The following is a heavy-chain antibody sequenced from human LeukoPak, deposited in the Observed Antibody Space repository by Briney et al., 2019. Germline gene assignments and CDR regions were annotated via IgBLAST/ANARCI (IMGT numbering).Heavy chain of an antibody. D-gene: IGHD1-26*01. J-gene: IGHJ5*02. CDR2: ISGSGGST. V-gene: IGHV3-23*01. CDR1: GFTFSSYA. Sequence: PGGSLRLSCAASGFTFSSYAMNWVRQAPGKGLEWVSGISGSGGSTYYADSVKGRFTISRDNSKNTLYLQMNSLRAEDTAVYYCAKRGRGQVGADDLWGQGTLVTVSS. CDR3: AKRGRGQVGADDL.